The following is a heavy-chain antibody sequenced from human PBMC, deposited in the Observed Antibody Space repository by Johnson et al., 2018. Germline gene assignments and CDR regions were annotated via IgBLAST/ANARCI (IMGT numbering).Heavy chain of an antibody. CDR2: IWYDGSNK. CDR3: AREPLGDYYDSSGPFFDI. V-gene: IGHV3-33*01. CDR1: GFTFSSYG. D-gene: IGHD3-22*01. Sequence: QVQLVESGGGVVQPGRSLRLSCAASGFTFSSYGMHWVRQAPGKGLEWVAVIWYDGSNKYYADSVTGRFTISRENYKNTLYLQMNSLRAEDTAVYYCAREPLGDYYDSSGPFFDIWGQGTMVTVSS. J-gene: IGHJ3*02.